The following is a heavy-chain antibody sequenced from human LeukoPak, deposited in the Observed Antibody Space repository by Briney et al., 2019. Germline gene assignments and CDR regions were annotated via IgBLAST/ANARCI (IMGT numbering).Heavy chain of an antibody. CDR2: IIPIFGTA. CDR1: GGTFSSYA. Sequence: SVKVSCKASGGTFSSYAISWVRQAPGQGLEWMGRIIPIFGTANYAQKCQGRVTITTDESTSTAYMELSSLRSEDTAVYYCASGSSPPSYFDYWGQGTLVTVSS. V-gene: IGHV1-69*05. D-gene: IGHD2-15*01. CDR3: ASGSSPPSYFDY. J-gene: IGHJ4*02.